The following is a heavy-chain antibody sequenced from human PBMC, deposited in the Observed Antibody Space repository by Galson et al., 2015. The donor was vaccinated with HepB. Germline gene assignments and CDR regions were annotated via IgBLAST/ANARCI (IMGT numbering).Heavy chain of an antibody. V-gene: IGHV1-69*10. CDR2: VIPILGTP. Sequence: SVTVSCKASGGTFSGFVFSWVRQAPGQGLEWMGEVIPILGTPTYAQKFQGRVTITADKSTSTTYMEMSSLRSEDTAVYYCARTYCDGDCRRQRPHDAFDIWGQGTIVTVS. CDR3: ARTYCDGDCRRQRPHDAFDI. J-gene: IGHJ3*02. CDR1: GGTFSGFV. D-gene: IGHD2-21*02.